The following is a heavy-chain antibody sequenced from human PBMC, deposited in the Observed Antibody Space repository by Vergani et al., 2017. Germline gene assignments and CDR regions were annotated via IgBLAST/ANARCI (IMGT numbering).Heavy chain of an antibody. D-gene: IGHD3-3*02. CDR3: AKVLTSPRIRKELGVDF. V-gene: IGHV3-23*01. CDR2: IDKFGDSV. J-gene: IGHJ4*02. CDR1: GFSFSTSA. Sequence: VQLLESGGGLVQPGGSLRLSCAASGFSFSTSAMTWVRQAPGQGLEWVSLIDKFGDSVDHTDSVKGRFTLSRDNSKDTLYLQMNSLRVEDTAIYYCAKVLTSPRIRKELGVDFWGQGAMVTVSS.